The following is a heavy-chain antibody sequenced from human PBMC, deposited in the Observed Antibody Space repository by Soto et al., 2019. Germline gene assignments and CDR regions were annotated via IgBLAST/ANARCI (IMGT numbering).Heavy chain of an antibody. CDR3: ARDILTGYYQSVTTSGGMDV. D-gene: IGHD3-9*01. CDR2: ISYDGSNK. Sequence: GGSLRLSCAASGFTFSSYAMHWVRQAPGKGLEWVAVISYDGSNKYYADSVKGRFTISRDNAKNSLYLQMNSLRAEDTAVYYCARDILTGYYQSVTTSGGMDVWGQGTTVTVSS. CDR1: GFTFSSYA. J-gene: IGHJ6*02. V-gene: IGHV3-30-3*01.